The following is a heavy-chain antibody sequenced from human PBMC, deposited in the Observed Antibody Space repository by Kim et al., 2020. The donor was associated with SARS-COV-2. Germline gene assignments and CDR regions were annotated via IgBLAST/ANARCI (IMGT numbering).Heavy chain of an antibody. J-gene: IGHJ5*02. CDR3: ARAPLLLWFGELLFSGTRFDP. CDR2: ISAYNGNT. V-gene: IGHV1-18*01. Sequence: ASVKVSCKASGYTFTSYGISWVRQAPGQGLEWMGWISAYNGNTNYARKLQGRVTMTTDTSTSTAYMELRSLRSDDTAVYYCARAPLLLWFGELLFSGTRFDPWGQGTLVTVSS. D-gene: IGHD3-10*01. CDR1: GYTFTSYG.